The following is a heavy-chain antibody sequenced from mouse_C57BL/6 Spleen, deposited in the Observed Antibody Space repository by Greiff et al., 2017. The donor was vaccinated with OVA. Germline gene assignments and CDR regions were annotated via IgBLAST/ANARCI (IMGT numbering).Heavy chain of an antibody. V-gene: IGHV5-9*01. D-gene: IGHD1-1*01. CDR3: ARRDYGSSPAWFAY. CDR1: GFTFSSYT. Sequence: EVMLVESGGGLVKPGGSLKLSCAASGFTFSSYTMSWVRQTPEKRLEWVATISGGGGNTYYPDSVKGRFTISRDNAKNTLYLQMSSLRSEDTALYYCARRDYGSSPAWFAYWGQGTLVTVSA. CDR2: ISGGGGNT. J-gene: IGHJ3*01.